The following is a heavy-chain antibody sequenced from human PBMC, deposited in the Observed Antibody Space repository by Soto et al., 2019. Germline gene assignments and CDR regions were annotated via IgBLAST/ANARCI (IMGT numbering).Heavy chain of an antibody. CDR1: GYTFTTYG. CDR2: TSGYNDNT. CDR3: ARDVVVLTTPPGDY. D-gene: IGHD2-8*02. Sequence: QVQLVQSGPEVKKPGASVKVSCETSGYTFTTYGISWVRQAPGQGLEWMGWTSGYNDNTNYAQKFQGRVTMTTDTSRNTAYMELKSLRSDDTAVYYCARDVVVLTTPPGDYWGQGTLVTVSS. V-gene: IGHV1-18*04. J-gene: IGHJ4*02.